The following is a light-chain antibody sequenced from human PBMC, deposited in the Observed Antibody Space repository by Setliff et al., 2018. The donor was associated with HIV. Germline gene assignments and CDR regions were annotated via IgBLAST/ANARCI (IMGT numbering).Light chain of an antibody. Sequence: DIQMTQSPSTLSASVGDRVTITCRASQSISSWLAWYQQKPGKAPKLLIYKASSLESGVPSRFSGSGSGTESTLTIDSLQPNDLATYYCQQYNSYPWTFGQGTKVDIK. CDR2: KAS. CDR3: QQYNSYPWT. J-gene: IGKJ1*01. CDR1: QSISSW. V-gene: IGKV1-5*03.